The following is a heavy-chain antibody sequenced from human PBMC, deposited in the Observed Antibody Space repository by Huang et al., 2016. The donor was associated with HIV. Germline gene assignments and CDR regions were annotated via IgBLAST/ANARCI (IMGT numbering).Heavy chain of an antibody. CDR3: AAHGRIVGIPAAPLRFDP. D-gene: IGHD6-13*01. V-gene: IGHV4-39*01. Sequence: QLQLQESGPGLVKPSETLSLTCPVSGGSISSSSYYWGWIRQPPGKGLEWIGSIYHSGTTYYTPSLKSRGTISVDTARTQLSLKLSAVTAADTAVYYCAAHGRIVGIPAAPLRFDPWGQGTLVTVSS. CDR1: GGSISSSSYY. J-gene: IGHJ5*02. CDR2: IYHSGTT.